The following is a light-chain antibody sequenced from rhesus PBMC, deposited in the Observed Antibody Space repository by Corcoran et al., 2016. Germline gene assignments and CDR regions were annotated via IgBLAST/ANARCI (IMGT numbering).Light chain of an antibody. J-gene: IGKJ3*01. CDR3: QHHDNAPFT. CDR2: RAS. Sequence: DIQMTQSPSSLSSSVRDRVTITCKANQDINNWLAWYQQKPGKAPKLLIYRASNLETGVPSRFSGSVSGTDFSLTILSLQPEDIATYYCQHHDNAPFTFGPGTKLDIK. CDR1: QDINNW. V-gene: IGKV1-69*01.